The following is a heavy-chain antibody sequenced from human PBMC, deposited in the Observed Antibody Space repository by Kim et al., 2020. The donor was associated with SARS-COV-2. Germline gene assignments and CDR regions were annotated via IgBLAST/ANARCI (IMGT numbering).Heavy chain of an antibody. CDR2: IYYSGST. V-gene: IGHV4-31*03. CDR1: GGSISSGGYY. D-gene: IGHD5-18*01. Sequence: SETLSLTCTVSGGSISSGGYYWSWIRQHPGKGLEWIGYIYYSGSTYYNPSLKSRVTISVDTSKNQFSLKLSSVTAADTAVYYCARDRGYSYGYYYGMDVWGQGTTVTVSS. CDR3: ARDRGYSYGYYYGMDV. J-gene: IGHJ6*02.